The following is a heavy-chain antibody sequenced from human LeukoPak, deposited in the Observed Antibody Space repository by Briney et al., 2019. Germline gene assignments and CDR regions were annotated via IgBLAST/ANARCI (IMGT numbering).Heavy chain of an antibody. J-gene: IGHJ5*02. D-gene: IGHD3-22*01. Sequence: SETLSLTCSVSGGSVRSYYWSWIRQPPGKGLEWIGYIYYSGSTYYNPSLKSRVTISVDTSKNQFSLKLSSVTAADTAVYYCARGDYYDSSGYSWGQGTLVTVSS. CDR1: GGSVRSYY. CDR2: IYYSGST. V-gene: IGHV4-30-4*01. CDR3: ARGDYYDSSGYS.